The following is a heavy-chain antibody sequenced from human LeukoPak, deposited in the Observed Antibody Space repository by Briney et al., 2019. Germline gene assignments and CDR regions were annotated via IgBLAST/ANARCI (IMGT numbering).Heavy chain of an antibody. Sequence: RASVKVSCKASGYTFTSYDFNWVRQATGQGLEWMGWMNPNSRNTGYAQKFQGRVTMTRNTSISTAYMELSSLRSEDTAVYYCASQVLGSGSYYEDYYYYGMDVWGQGTTVTVSS. CDR1: GYTFTSYD. D-gene: IGHD3-10*02. V-gene: IGHV1-8*01. J-gene: IGHJ6*02. CDR3: ASQVLGSGSYYEDYYYYGMDV. CDR2: MNPNSRNT.